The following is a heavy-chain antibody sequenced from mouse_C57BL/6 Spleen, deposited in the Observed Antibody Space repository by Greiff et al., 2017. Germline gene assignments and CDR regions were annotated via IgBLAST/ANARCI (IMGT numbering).Heavy chain of an antibody. J-gene: IGHJ3*01. D-gene: IGHD4-1*01. CDR2: IYPGDGDT. V-gene: IGHV1-82*01. Sequence: QVQLKESGPELVKPGASVKISCKASGYAFSSSWMNWVKQRPGKGLEWIGRIYPGDGDTNYNGTFKGKATLTADKSSSTAYMQLNSLTSGDSAVDFWTRLLTGTEAGADWGQGTLVTVSA. CDR1: GYAFSSSW. CDR3: TRLLTGTEAGAD.